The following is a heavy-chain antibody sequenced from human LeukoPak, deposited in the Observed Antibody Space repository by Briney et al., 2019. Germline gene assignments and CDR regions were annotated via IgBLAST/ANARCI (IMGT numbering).Heavy chain of an antibody. V-gene: IGHV3-23*01. CDR2: ISGSGGST. CDR3: ARGRRNYYYYGMDV. Sequence: GGSLRLSCAASGFTFSSYAMSWVRQAPGKGLEWVSAISGSGGSTYYADSVKGRFTISRDNSKNTLYLQMNSLRAEDTAVYYCARGRRNYYYYGMDVWGQGTTVTVSS. J-gene: IGHJ6*02. CDR1: GFTFSSYA.